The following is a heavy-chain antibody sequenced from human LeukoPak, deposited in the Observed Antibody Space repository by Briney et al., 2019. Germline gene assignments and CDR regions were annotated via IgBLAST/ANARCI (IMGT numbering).Heavy chain of an antibody. CDR2: ISGSGGST. Sequence: GGSLRLSCAASGLTFSRYAMSWVRQAPGKGLEWVSSISGSGGSTYYVDSVKGRFTISRDNSKNTLYLQMNSLRVEDTAVYYCAKEYSSGPRRYFDLWGRGTLVTVSS. D-gene: IGHD6-19*01. V-gene: IGHV3-23*01. CDR3: AKEYSSGPRRYFDL. CDR1: GLTFSRYA. J-gene: IGHJ2*01.